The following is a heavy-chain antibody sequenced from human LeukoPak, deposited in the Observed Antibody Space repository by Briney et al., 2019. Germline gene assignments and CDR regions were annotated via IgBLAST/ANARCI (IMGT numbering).Heavy chain of an antibody. CDR1: GFTFEDYG. Sequence: GGSLRLSCEASGFTFEDYGMTWVRQRPGKGLEYVCEINWNGDNPVYENSLRGRFTISRDNAKNSVYLQMSSLRVDDTAFYYCARRSVSGATTGYYYDSWGQGTLVTVSS. CDR3: ARRSVSGATTGYYYDS. CDR2: INWNGDNP. J-gene: IGHJ4*02. D-gene: IGHD1-26*01. V-gene: IGHV3-20*04.